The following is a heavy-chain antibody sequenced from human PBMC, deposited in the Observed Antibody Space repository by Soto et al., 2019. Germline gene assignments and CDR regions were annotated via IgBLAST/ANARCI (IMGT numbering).Heavy chain of an antibody. V-gene: IGHV1-69*06. D-gene: IGHD5-12*01. CDR1: GGTFSSYA. J-gene: IGHJ4*02. CDR3: ARDRLAGLHHYDY. Sequence: GASVKVSCKASGGTFSSYAISWVRQAPGQGLEWMGGIIPIFGTANYAQKFQGRVTITADKSTSTAYVELSSLRSEDTAVYYCARDRLAGLHHYDYRGQGTLVTVSS. CDR2: IIPIFGTA.